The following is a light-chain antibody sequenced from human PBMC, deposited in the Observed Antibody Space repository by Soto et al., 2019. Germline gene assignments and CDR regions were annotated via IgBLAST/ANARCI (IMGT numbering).Light chain of an antibody. CDR3: QTWGTGIHYV. J-gene: IGLJ1*01. CDR2: LNSDGSH. V-gene: IGLV4-69*01. Sequence: QPVLTQSPSASASLGASVKLTCTLSSGHSSYAIAWHQQQPEKGPRYLMKLNSDGSHSKGDGIPDRFSGSSSGAERYRTISSLQSEDEADYYCQTWGTGIHYVFGTGTKLTVL. CDR1: SGHSSYA.